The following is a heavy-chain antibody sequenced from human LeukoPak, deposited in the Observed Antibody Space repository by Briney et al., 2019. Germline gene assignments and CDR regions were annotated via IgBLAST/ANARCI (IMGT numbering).Heavy chain of an antibody. D-gene: IGHD6-13*01. Sequence: PSETLSLTCAVYGGSFRGYYWSWIPQPPGKGLEWIGEINHSGSTNYNPSLKIRVTISVDTSKNQFSLKLSSVTAADTAVYYCARGANLGIAAAGTGNWFDPWGQGTLVTVSS. CDR3: ARGANLGIAAAGTGNWFDP. V-gene: IGHV4-34*01. J-gene: IGHJ5*02. CDR2: INHSGST. CDR1: GGSFRGYY.